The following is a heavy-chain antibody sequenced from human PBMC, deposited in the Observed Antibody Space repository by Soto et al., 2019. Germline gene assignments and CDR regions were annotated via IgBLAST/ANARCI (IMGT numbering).Heavy chain of an antibody. CDR1: GYSFTSHG. D-gene: IGHD6-19*01. CDR3: VSGPDFDY. V-gene: IGHV1-18*04. Sequence: QVQLVQSGVEVEEPGASVRVSCKASGYSFTSHGITWVRQAPGQGLEWMGWISTYSGHTDYSQSLQGRVNMTRDTSTSTAYMDLRSLRSDDTAVYYCVSGPDFDYWGQGTLVTVSS. J-gene: IGHJ4*02. CDR2: ISTYSGHT.